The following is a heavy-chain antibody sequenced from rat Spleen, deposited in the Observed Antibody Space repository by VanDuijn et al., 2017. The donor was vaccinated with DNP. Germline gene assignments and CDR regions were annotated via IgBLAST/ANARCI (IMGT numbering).Heavy chain of an antibody. CDR3: ARWSRYFVY. J-gene: IGHJ2*01. V-gene: IGHV3-1*01. CDR2: IRYSGST. CDR1: GYSITSNY. Sequence: DVQLQESGPGIVQPSQSLSLTCSVTGYSITSNYWGWIRKFPGNKLVWMCYIRYSGSTNYNTSLKSRFSITRDTSKNQFFLQLTSVTTEDTATYYCARWSRYFVYWGLGVMVTVSS.